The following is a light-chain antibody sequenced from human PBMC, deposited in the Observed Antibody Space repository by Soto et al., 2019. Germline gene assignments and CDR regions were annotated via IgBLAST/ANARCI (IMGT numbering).Light chain of an antibody. CDR3: QSYDSSLSGVV. V-gene: IGLV1-40*01. J-gene: IGLJ2*01. CDR2: GNS. Sequence: QAVVTQPPSVSGAPGQRVTISCTGSSSNIGAGYDVHWYQQLPGTAPKLLIYGNSNRPSGVPDRFSGSKSGTSASLAITGRQAEDEADYYCQSYDSSLSGVVFGGGTKLT. CDR1: SSNIGAGYD.